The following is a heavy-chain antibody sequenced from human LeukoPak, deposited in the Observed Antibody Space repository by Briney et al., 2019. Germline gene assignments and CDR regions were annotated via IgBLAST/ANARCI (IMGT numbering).Heavy chain of an antibody. D-gene: IGHD6-13*01. Sequence: SETLSLTCTVSGGSITGYYWSWIRQPPRKRLECIGYIYYSGNTNYNPSLKSRVSISVDTSKNQFSLKLSSVTAADTAVYYCARQLRAAAGSLDYYFDLWGRGTLVTVS. V-gene: IGHV4-59*01. CDR1: GGSITGYY. CDR2: IYYSGNT. CDR3: ARQLRAAAGSLDYYFDL. J-gene: IGHJ2*01.